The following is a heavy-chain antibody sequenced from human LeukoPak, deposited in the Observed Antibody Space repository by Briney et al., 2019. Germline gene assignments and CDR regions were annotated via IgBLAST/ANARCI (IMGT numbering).Heavy chain of an antibody. Sequence: SETLSLTCTVSGSSISSYYWSWIRQPPGKGLEWIGYINYSGSTNYNPSLKSRVTMSVCTYKTHFSLKLSSMTAADTAMYYCAREGRQDYVYFDHWGQGSLVTVSS. D-gene: IGHD4-17*01. CDR2: INYSGST. CDR3: AREGRQDYVYFDH. J-gene: IGHJ4*02. V-gene: IGHV4-59*01. CDR1: GSSISSYY.